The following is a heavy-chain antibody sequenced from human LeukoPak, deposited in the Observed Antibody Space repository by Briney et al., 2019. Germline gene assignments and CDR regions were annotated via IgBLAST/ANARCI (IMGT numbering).Heavy chain of an antibody. V-gene: IGHV4-34*01. J-gene: IGHJ6*03. D-gene: IGHD3-3*01. CDR3: ARVTRGYDFRSGYYPDNYYYYYMDV. CDR1: GGSFSGYY. Sequence: PSETLSLTCAVYGGSFSGYYWSWIRQPPGKGLEWIGEINHSGSTNYNPSLKSRVTISVDTSKNQFSLKLSSVIAADTAVYYCARVTRGYDFRSGYYPDNYYYYYMDVWGKGTTVTVSS. CDR2: INHSGST.